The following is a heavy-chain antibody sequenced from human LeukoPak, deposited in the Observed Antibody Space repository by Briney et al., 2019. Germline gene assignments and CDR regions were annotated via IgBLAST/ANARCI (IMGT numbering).Heavy chain of an antibody. CDR1: GFTFTNYW. CDR3: ARDSVGSFDP. V-gene: IGHV3-74*01. J-gene: IGHJ5*02. D-gene: IGHD2-2*03. CDR2: INSDGSST. Sequence: GGSLRLSCAASGFTFTNYWMHWVRHAPGKGLVWVSRINSDGSSTIYADSVKGRFTISRDNAKDTLFLQMNSLRGEDTAVYYCARDSVGSFDPWGQGTLVTVSS.